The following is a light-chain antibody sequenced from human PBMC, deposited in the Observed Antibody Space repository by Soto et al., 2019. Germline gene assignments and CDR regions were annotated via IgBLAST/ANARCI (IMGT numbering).Light chain of an antibody. V-gene: IGKV1-39*01. J-gene: IGKJ4*01. CDR3: QQSFSTLVT. CDR2: HAS. Sequence: DIQMTQSPSTLSASEGDRVTITCRASQNINTDLAWYQQKPGKVPNLLIYHASSLQSGVPSRFSGSGSGTDFTLTISSLQPEDFATYYCQQSFSTLVTFGGGTKVDIK. CDR1: QNINTD.